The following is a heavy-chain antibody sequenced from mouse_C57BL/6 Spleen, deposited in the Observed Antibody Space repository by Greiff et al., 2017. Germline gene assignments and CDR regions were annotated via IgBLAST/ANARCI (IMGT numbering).Heavy chain of an antibody. D-gene: IGHD5-1*01. CDR1: GYTFTSYW. Sequence: QVQLQQPGAELVRPGSSVKLSCKASGYTFTSYWMHWVKQRPIQGLEWIGNIDPSDSETHYNQKFKYKATLTVDKSSSTAYMQLSSLTSEDSAVYYCARQVPAYYFDYWGQGTTLTVSS. CDR2: IDPSDSET. J-gene: IGHJ2*01. V-gene: IGHV1-52*01. CDR3: ARQVPAYYFDY.